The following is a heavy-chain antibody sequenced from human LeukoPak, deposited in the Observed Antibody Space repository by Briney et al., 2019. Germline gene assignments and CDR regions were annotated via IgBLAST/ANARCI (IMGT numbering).Heavy chain of an antibody. Sequence: PSETLSLTCAVSGGSFSGYYWTWIRQPPGKGLEWIGEINHSGSTNYNPSLKSRVTISVDTSKNQFSLKLSSVTAADTAVYYCARVVLGNGTVDYWGQGTLVTVSS. V-gene: IGHV4-34*01. J-gene: IGHJ4*02. CDR1: GGSFSGYY. D-gene: IGHD2-8*01. CDR2: INHSGST. CDR3: ARVVLGNGTVDY.